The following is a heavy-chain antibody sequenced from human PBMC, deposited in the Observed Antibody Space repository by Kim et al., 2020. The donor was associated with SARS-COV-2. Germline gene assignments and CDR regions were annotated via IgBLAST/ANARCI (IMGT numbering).Heavy chain of an antibody. V-gene: IGHV4-31*02. J-gene: IGHJ4*02. CDR3: VRSSYDSSGYYGLADY. D-gene: IGHD3-22*01. Sequence: SLNSRVTISGDTSKNQFSLKLSSVTAADTAVYYCVRSSYDSSGYYGLADYWGQGTLVTVSS.